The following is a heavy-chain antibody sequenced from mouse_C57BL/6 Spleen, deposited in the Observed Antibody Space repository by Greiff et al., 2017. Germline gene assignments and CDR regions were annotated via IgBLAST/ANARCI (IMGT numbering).Heavy chain of an antibody. Sequence: VKLQQSGPGLVAPSQSLSITCTVSGFSLTSYAISWVRQPPGKGLEWLGVIWTGGGTNYNSALKSRLSISKDNSKSQVFLKMNSLQTDDTARYYCAREGDYYYGSSYFDYGGQGTTLTVSS. D-gene: IGHD1-1*01. J-gene: IGHJ2*01. CDR1: GFSLTSYA. CDR3: AREGDYYYGSSYFDY. V-gene: IGHV2-9-1*01. CDR2: IWTGGGT.